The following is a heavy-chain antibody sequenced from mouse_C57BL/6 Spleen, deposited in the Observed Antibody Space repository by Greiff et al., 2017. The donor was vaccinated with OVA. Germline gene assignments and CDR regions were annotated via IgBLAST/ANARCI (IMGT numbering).Heavy chain of an antibody. D-gene: IGHD4-1*01. CDR2: INPSSGYT. CDR1: GYTFTSYW. J-gene: IGHJ4*01. CDR3: ASSLWDGDYAMDY. Sequence: VQLQESGAELAKPGASVKLSCKASGYTFTSYWMHWVKQRPGQGLEWIGYINPSSGYTKYNQKFKDKATLTADKSSSTAYMQLSSLTYEDSAVYYCASSLWDGDYAMDYWGQGTSVTVSS. V-gene: IGHV1-7*01.